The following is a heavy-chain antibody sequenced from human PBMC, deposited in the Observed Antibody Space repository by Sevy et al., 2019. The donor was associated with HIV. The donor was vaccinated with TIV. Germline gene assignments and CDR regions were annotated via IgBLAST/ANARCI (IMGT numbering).Heavy chain of an antibody. J-gene: IGHJ3*02. D-gene: IGHD3-3*01. Sequence: GGSLRLSCAASGFTFSSYAMSWVRQAPGKGLEWVSAISGSGGSTYYADSVKGRFTISRYNSKNTLYLQMNSLRAEDPAVVCCAKDLRFLEWFGAFDIWGQGTMVTVSS. CDR2: ISGSGGST. CDR1: GFTFSSYA. CDR3: AKDLRFLEWFGAFDI. V-gene: IGHV3-23*01.